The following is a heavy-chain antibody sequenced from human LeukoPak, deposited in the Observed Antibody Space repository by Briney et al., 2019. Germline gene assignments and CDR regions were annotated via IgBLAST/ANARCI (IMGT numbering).Heavy chain of an antibody. J-gene: IGHJ5*02. CDR2: IISIFGTA. D-gene: IGHD3-16*02. CDR3: ARAQRTLDYVWGSYRYWFDP. V-gene: IGHV1-69*13. Sequence: GASVKVSCKASGGTFSSYAISWVRQAPGQGLEWMGGIISIFGTANYAQKFQGRVTITADESASTAYMELSSLRSEDTAVYYCARAQRTLDYVWGSYRYWFDPWGQGTLVTVSS. CDR1: GGTFSSYA.